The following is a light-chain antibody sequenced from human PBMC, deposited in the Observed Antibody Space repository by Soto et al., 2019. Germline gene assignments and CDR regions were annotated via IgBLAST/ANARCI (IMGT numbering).Light chain of an antibody. CDR3: QQYNNRPPMYT. Sequence: EIVMTQSPATLSLSPGETATLSCRASQSVGTSLAWYQQIPGQAPRLLVYGASTRATGVPARFSGSGSGADFTLTISSLQSEDFAIYYCQQYNNRPPMYTFGQGTKLGIK. J-gene: IGKJ2*01. V-gene: IGKV3-15*01. CDR2: GAS. CDR1: QSVGTS.